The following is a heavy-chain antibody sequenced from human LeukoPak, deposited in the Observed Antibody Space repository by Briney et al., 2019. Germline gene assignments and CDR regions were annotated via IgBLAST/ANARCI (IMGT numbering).Heavy chain of an antibody. CDR3: ARDHPTYYDFWSGYYEGGFDY. V-gene: IGHV1-69*13. Sequence: SVKVSCKASGGTFSSYAISWVRQAPGQGLEWMGGIIPIFGTANYAQKFQGRVTITADESTSTAYMELSSLRSEDTAVYYCARDHPTYYDFWSGYYEGGFDYWGQGTLVTVSS. CDR1: GGTFSSYA. CDR2: IIPIFGTA. D-gene: IGHD3-3*01. J-gene: IGHJ4*02.